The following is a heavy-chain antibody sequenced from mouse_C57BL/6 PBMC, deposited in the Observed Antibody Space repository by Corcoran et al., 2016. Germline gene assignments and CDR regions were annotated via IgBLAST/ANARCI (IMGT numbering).Heavy chain of an antibody. CDR2: ISYDGSN. V-gene: IGHV3-6*01. Sequence: DVQLQESGPGLVKPSQSLSLTCSVTGYSITSGYYWNWIRQFPGNKLEWMGYISYDGSNNYNPSLKNRISITRDTSKNQFFLKLNSVTTEDTATYYCARAGVHFDYWGQGTTLTVSS. J-gene: IGHJ2*01. CDR3: ARAGVHFDY. CDR1: GYSITSGYY.